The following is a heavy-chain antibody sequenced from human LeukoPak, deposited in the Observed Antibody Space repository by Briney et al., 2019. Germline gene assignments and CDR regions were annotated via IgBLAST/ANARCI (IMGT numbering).Heavy chain of an antibody. Sequence: SETLSLTCTVSGGSISSSSYYWGWTRQPPGKGLEWIGSIYYSGSTYYNPSLKSRVTISVDTSKNQFSLKLSSVTAADTAVYYCARQVDSSSWYYFDYWGQGTLVTVSS. CDR1: GGSISSSSYY. D-gene: IGHD6-13*01. CDR2: IYYSGST. V-gene: IGHV4-39*01. J-gene: IGHJ4*02. CDR3: ARQVDSSSWYYFDY.